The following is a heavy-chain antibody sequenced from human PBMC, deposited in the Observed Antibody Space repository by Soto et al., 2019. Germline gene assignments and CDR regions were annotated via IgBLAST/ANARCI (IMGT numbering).Heavy chain of an antibody. Sequence: QVQLVESGGGVVQPGRSLRLSCAASGFTFSSYGTHWVRQAADKELEWVAVISYDGSNKYYADSVKGRFTISRDNSKNTLYLQMNSLRAEDTAVYYCAEAEVTVVTPYYFDYWGQGTLVTVSS. J-gene: IGHJ4*02. CDR1: GFTFSSYG. CDR2: ISYDGSNK. D-gene: IGHD2-21*02. V-gene: IGHV3-30*18. CDR3: AEAEVTVVTPYYFDY.